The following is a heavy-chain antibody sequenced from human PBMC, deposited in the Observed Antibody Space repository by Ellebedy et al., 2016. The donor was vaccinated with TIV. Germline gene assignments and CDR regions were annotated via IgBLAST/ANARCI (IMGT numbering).Heavy chain of an antibody. V-gene: IGHV4-34*01. CDR3: ARVRGSSSTPFDY. D-gene: IGHD6-6*01. CDR2: INHSGST. Sequence: MPSATLSLTCAVYGGSFSGYYWSWIRQPLGKGLEWIGEINHSGSTNSNPSLKSRVTISVDTSKNQFSLKLSSVTAADTAVYYCARVRGSSSTPFDYWGQGTLVTVTS. CDR1: GGSFSGYY. J-gene: IGHJ4*02.